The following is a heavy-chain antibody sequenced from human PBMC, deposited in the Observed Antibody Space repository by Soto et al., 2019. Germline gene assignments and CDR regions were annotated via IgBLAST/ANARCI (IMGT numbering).Heavy chain of an antibody. CDR2: IYYSGST. CDR1: GGSISSGGYY. Sequence: QVQLQESGPGLVKPSQTLSLTCTVSGGSISSGGYYWSWIRQHPGKGLEWIGYIYYSGSTYYNPSLKRRVTLSVDTSKNQFSLQLNSVTAADTAVYYCARGITRVRGVGLFYFDYWGQGTLVTVSS. J-gene: IGHJ4*02. CDR3: ARGITRVRGVGLFYFDY. D-gene: IGHD3-10*01. V-gene: IGHV4-31*03.